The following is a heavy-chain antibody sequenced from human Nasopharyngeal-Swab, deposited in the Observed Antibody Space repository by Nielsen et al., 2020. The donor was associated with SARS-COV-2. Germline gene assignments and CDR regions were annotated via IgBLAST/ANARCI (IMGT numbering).Heavy chain of an antibody. D-gene: IGHD3-22*01. CDR3: ARDSSTYYYDSSGYFDY. V-gene: IGHV1-46*01. J-gene: IGHJ4*02. CDR2: INPSGGST. CDR1: GYSFTSYY. Sequence: ASVKVSCKASGYSFTSYYLHWVRQAPGQGLEWMGIINPSGGSTSYAQKFRGGVTMTRDTSTSTVYMELSSLRSEDTAVYYCARDSSTYYYDSSGYFDYWGQGTLVTVSS.